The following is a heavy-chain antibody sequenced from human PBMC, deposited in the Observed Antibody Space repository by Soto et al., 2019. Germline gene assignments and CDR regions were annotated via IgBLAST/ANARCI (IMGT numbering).Heavy chain of an antibody. J-gene: IGHJ5*02. CDR3: ARDCSSTSCWFDP. V-gene: IGHV4-31*03. CDR2: IYYSGST. CDR1: GGSISSGGYY. D-gene: IGHD2-2*01. Sequence: SETLSLTCTVPGGSISSGGYYWSWIRQHPGKGLEWIGYIYYSGSTYYNPSLKSRVTISVDTSKNQFSLKLSSVTAADTAVYYCARDCSSTSCWFDPWGQGTLVTVSS.